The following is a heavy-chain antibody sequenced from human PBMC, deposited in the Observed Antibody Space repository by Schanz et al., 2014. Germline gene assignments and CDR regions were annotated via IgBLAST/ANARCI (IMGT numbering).Heavy chain of an antibody. Sequence: QVQLVQSGAEVKKPGASVKVSCKASGYTFTSYGINWVRQAPGQGLEWIGWISAQTGDTRYAQKMQGRVTMTRDVSSTTAFLELRSLRYDDTAVYYCARLSVAGRPHVNYWYFDLWGRGTLVTVSS. V-gene: IGHV1-18*01. D-gene: IGHD6-19*01. CDR1: GYTFTSYG. J-gene: IGHJ2*01. CDR3: ARLSVAGRPHVNYWYFDL. CDR2: ISAQTGDT.